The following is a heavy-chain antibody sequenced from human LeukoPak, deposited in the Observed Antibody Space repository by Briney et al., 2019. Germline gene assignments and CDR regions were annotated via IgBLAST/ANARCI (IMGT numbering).Heavy chain of an antibody. CDR2: ISGSGGST. V-gene: IGHV3-23*01. CDR3: AKAGNWDFDY. D-gene: IGHD7-27*01. CDR1: GFTFSSYA. J-gene: IGHJ4*02. Sequence: PGGSLRLSSAASGFTFSSYAMSWVRQAPGKGLGWVSVISGSGGSTYYADSVKGRFTISRDNSKNTLYLQMNSLRAEDTAVYYCAKAGNWDFDYWGQGTLVTVSS.